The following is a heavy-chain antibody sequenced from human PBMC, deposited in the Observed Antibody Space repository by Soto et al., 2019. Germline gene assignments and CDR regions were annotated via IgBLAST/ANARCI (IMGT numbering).Heavy chain of an antibody. CDR2: IYYSGST. Sequence: SETLSLTCTVSGGSISSYYWSWIRQPPGKGLEWIGYIYYSGSTNYNPSLKSRVTISVDTSKNQFSLKLSSVTAADTAVYYCARDLPRDIVVVPAAGHAFDIWGQGTMVTVSS. V-gene: IGHV4-59*01. CDR1: GGSISSYY. CDR3: ARDLPRDIVVVPAAGHAFDI. D-gene: IGHD2-2*01. J-gene: IGHJ3*02.